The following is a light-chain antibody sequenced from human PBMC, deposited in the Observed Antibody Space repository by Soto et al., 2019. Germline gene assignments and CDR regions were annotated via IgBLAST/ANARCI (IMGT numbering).Light chain of an antibody. CDR2: AAS. Sequence: DIQMPQSPSTLSASVGDRVTITCRASQSISSWLAWYQQKPGKAPKLLIYAASSLQSGVPSRFSGSGSGTEFTLTISSLQPDDFATYYCQHYNSYSEAFGQGTKVDI. J-gene: IGKJ1*01. CDR1: QSISSW. V-gene: IGKV1-5*01. CDR3: QHYNSYSEA.